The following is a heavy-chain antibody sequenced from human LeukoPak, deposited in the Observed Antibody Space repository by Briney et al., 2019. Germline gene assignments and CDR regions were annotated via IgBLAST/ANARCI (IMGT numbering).Heavy chain of an antibody. CDR2: INHSGST. CDR3: ARDTYSNYRAYYFDY. D-gene: IGHD4-11*01. CDR1: GGSFSGYY. V-gene: IGHV4-34*01. J-gene: IGHJ4*02. Sequence: KPSETLSLTCAVYGGSFSGYYWSWLRQPPGKGLEWIGEINHSGSTNYNPSLKSRVTISVDTSKNQFSLKLSSVTAADTAVYYCARDTYSNYRAYYFDYWGQGTLVTVSS.